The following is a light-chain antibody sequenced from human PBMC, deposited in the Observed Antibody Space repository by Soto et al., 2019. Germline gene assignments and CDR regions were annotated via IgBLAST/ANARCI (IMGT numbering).Light chain of an antibody. V-gene: IGKV1-5*01. CDR3: QQYNSYSRT. CDR1: QSISSW. J-gene: IGKJ1*01. Sequence: DIQMTQSPSTLSASVGDRVTITCRASQSISSWLAWYQQKPGKAPKLLIYDASSLESGVPSRFSGTGSGTAFTLPISSLQPDDFATYYCQQYNSYSRTFGQGTKVEIK. CDR2: DAS.